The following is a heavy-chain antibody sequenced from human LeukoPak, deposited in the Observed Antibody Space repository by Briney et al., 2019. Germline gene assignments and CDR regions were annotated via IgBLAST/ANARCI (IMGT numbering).Heavy chain of an antibody. V-gene: IGHV4-38-2*01. D-gene: IGHD3-22*01. Sequence: SETLSLTCAVSGYSISSGYYWGWIRRPPGKGLEWIGSIYHSGSTYYNPSLKSRVTISVDTSKNQFSLKLSSVTAADTAVYYCARHYYDSSGPAFDIWGQGTMVTVSS. CDR3: ARHYYDSSGPAFDI. CDR1: GYSISSGYY. CDR2: IYHSGST. J-gene: IGHJ3*02.